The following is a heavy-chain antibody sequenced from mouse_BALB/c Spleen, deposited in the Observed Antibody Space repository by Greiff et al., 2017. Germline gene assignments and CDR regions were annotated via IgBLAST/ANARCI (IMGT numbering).Heavy chain of an antibody. D-gene: IGHD1-1*01. CDR1: GFTFSSFG. Sequence: EVQGVESGGGLVQPGGSRKLSCAASGFTFSSFGMHWVRQAPEKGLEWVAYISSGSSTIYYADTVKGRFTISRDNPKNTLFLQMTSLRSEDTAMYYCARSGTTTHPYFDYWGQGTTLTVSS. CDR2: ISSGSSTI. CDR3: ARSGTTTHPYFDY. V-gene: IGHV5-17*02. J-gene: IGHJ2*01.